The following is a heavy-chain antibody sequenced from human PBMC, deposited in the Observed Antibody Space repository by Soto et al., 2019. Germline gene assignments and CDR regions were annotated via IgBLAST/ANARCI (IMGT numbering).Heavy chain of an antibody. CDR3: AKVSSSWYAGFFDL. V-gene: IGHV3-23*01. CDR1: GFTFSRHA. Sequence: EVQLLESGGGLVQPGGSLRLSCTASGFTFSRHAMTWVRQAPGKGLEWVSGLSDRGGSIYYADSVKGRFTISRDNSMNPLYLQMTTLRAEDTAIYYCAKVSSSWYAGFFDLWGQGTLVTVSS. D-gene: IGHD6-13*01. J-gene: IGHJ4*02. CDR2: LSDRGGSI.